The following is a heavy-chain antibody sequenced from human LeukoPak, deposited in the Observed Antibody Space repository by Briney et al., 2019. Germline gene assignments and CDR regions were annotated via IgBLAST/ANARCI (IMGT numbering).Heavy chain of an antibody. CDR1: GGSISSSGYY. CDR3: ARQFYGSDVFEI. V-gene: IGHV4-39*01. D-gene: IGHD4-17*01. J-gene: IGHJ3*02. CDR2: IYYSGAT. Sequence: PSGTLSLTCTVSGGSISSSGYYWGWIRQPPGKGLEWIGSIYYSGATYYNPSLKSRVSISVDTSKNQFSLKLSSVTAADTAVYYCARQFYGSDVFEIWGQGTMVTVSS.